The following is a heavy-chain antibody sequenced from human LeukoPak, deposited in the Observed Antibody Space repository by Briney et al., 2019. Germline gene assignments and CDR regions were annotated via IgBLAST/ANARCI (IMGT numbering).Heavy chain of an antibody. CDR1: GGTFSSYA. Sequence: VASVKVSCKASGGTFSSYAISWVRQAPGQGLEWMGGIIPIFGTANYAQKFQGRVTITADESTSTVYMELSSLRSEDTAVYYCAREAITIFGVVRTQTTYGPHRFDPWGQGTLVTVSS. CDR3: AREAITIFGVVRTQTTYGPHRFDP. CDR2: IIPIFGTA. D-gene: IGHD3-3*01. V-gene: IGHV1-69*13. J-gene: IGHJ5*02.